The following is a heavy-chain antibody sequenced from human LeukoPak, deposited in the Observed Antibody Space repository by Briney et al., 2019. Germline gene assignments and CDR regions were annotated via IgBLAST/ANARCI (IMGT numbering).Heavy chain of an antibody. CDR2: IIPLFGTA. Sequence: AASVKVSCKASGGTFSSYAIGWVRQAPGQGLEWMGGIIPLFGTANYAQKFLGRVTITADESTSTTYMELSSLKSEDTAVYYCAREWAGFGSGSYYYYWGQGTLVTVSS. CDR1: GGTFSSYA. J-gene: IGHJ4*02. CDR3: AREWAGFGSGSYYYY. D-gene: IGHD3-10*01. V-gene: IGHV1-69*13.